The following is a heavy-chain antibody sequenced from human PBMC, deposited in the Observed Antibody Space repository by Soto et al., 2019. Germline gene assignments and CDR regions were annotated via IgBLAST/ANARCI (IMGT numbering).Heavy chain of an antibody. Sequence: SETLSLTCNVSGASLSRYYWSWIRQPPGKGLEWIGYIYYSGSTYYNPSLKSRVTISVDTSKNQFSLKLSSVTAADTAVYYCARGGIVLMVYALYYYYGMDVWGQGTTVTVSS. J-gene: IGHJ6*02. CDR1: GASLSRYY. V-gene: IGHV4-59*08. CDR3: ARGGIVLMVYALYYYYGMDV. CDR2: IYYSGST. D-gene: IGHD2-8*01.